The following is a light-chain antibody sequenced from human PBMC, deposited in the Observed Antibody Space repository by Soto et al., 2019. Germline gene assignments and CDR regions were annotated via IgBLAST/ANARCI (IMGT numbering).Light chain of an antibody. V-gene: IGKV1-9*01. J-gene: IGKJ1*01. CDR1: QGINNY. CDR2: AAS. Sequence: DIQLTQSPSFLSASVGDRVTITCRASQGINNYLAWYQQKPGKAPKLLIYAASTLQSGVPSRFSGNGSGTEFTLTISSLQPEDFATYYCLQLNSYPGTFGQGTKVEIK. CDR3: LQLNSYPGT.